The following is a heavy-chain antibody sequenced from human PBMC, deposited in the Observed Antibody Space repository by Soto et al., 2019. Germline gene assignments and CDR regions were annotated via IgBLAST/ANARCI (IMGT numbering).Heavy chain of an antibody. V-gene: IGHV1-2*02. CDR3: AINYYDSSGYYPPSFFDY. Sequence: ASVKVSCKASGYTFTGYYMHWVRQAPGQGLEWMGWINPNSGGTNYAQKFQGRVTMTRDKSISTAYMELSSLRSDDTAVYYCAINYYDSSGYYPPSFFDYWGQGTLVTVSS. D-gene: IGHD3-22*01. J-gene: IGHJ4*02. CDR1: GYTFTGYY. CDR2: INPNSGGT.